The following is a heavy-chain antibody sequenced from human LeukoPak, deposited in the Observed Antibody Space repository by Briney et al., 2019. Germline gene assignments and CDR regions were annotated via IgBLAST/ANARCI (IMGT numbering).Heavy chain of an antibody. Sequence: GASVKVSCKASGYTFTGYYMHWVRQAPGQGLEWMGWINPNSGSTNYAQKFQGRVTMTRDTSISTAYMELSRLRSDDTAVYCCARASKTHSSGYYYLHYWGQGTLVTVSS. J-gene: IGHJ4*02. CDR2: INPNSGST. D-gene: IGHD3-22*01. CDR1: GYTFTGYY. V-gene: IGHV1-2*02. CDR3: ARASKTHSSGYYYLHY.